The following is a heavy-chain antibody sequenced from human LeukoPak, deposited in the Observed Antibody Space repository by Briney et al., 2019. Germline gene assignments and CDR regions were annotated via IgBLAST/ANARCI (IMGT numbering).Heavy chain of an antibody. CDR3: ARAPGTETGCFDP. Sequence: GGSLRLSCAASGFTVSSNYMSWVRQAPGKGLEWVSLIYSGGSTYYADSVKGRFTISRDNSKNTLYLQMNNLRAEDTAMYYCARAPGTETGCFDPWAQGTLVTVS. CDR2: IYSGGST. J-gene: IGHJ5*02. D-gene: IGHD7-27*01. V-gene: IGHV3-53*01. CDR1: GFTVSSNY.